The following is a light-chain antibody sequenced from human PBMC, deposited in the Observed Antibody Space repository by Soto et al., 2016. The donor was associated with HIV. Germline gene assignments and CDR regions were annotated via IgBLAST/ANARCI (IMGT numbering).Light chain of an antibody. J-gene: IGKJ1*01. CDR3: MQGIQLPRT. V-gene: IGKV2-29*03. CDR1: QTLLHTSGKTY. CDR2: EVS. Sequence: DIVMTQSPLSLPVTPGEPASISCKSNQTLLHTSGKTYLYWYLQKPGQSPQLLIYEVSSRFSGVPDRFTGSGSGTDFTLRISRVEAEDVGVYYCMQGIQLPRTFGQGTTVEIK.